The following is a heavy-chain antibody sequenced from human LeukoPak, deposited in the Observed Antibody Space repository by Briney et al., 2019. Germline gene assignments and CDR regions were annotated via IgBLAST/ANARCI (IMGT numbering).Heavy chain of an antibody. CDR1: GDSISSYY. CDR3: ARHVTISGPYDASDI. D-gene: IGHD5-24*01. V-gene: IGHV4-59*08. J-gene: IGHJ3*02. Sequence: TETLSLTCTVSGDSISSYYWSWIRQPPGKGLEWIGYIYYSGGTDYNPSLKSRVTISVDTSKNQFSLKLRSVTAADTAVYYCARHVTISGPYDASDIWGQGTMVTVSP. CDR2: IYYSGGT.